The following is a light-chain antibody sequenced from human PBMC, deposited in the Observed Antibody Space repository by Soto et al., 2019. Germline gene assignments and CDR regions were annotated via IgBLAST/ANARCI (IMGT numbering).Light chain of an antibody. V-gene: IGLV2-14*01. Sequence: QSALTQPASVSGSPGQSITISCTGTSSDVGGYNYVSWYQQLPGKAPKLMIYEVSNRPSGVSIRFSGSKSGNTASLTISGLRAEDEADYYCNSYTSTSTPYVFGTGTKLTV. J-gene: IGLJ1*01. CDR2: EVS. CDR1: SSDVGGYNY. CDR3: NSYTSTSTPYV.